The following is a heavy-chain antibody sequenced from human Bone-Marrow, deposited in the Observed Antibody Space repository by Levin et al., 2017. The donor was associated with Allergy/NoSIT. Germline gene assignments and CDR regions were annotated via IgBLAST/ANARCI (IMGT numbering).Heavy chain of an antibody. Sequence: GESLKISCAASGFTFDDYGMSWVRQAPGKGLEWVSGINWNGGSTGYADSVKGRFTISRDNAKNSLYLQMNSLRAEDTALYHCARDNRNKNAFDIWGQGTMVTVSS. CDR3: ARDNRNKNAFDI. V-gene: IGHV3-20*01. CDR1: GFTFDDYG. J-gene: IGHJ3*02. CDR2: INWNGGST.